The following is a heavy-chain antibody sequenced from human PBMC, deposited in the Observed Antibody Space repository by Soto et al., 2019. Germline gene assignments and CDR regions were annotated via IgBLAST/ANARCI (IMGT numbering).Heavy chain of an antibody. V-gene: IGHV1-58*01. CDR2: IVVGSGNT. CDR1: GFTFTSSA. CDR3: AASLDLAYCGGDCSRDAFDI. D-gene: IGHD2-21*02. J-gene: IGHJ3*02. Sequence: GASAKVSCKASGFTFTSSAVLWVRQARGQRLEWIGWIVVGSGNTNYAQKFQERVTITRDMSTSTAYVELSSLRCEDTDVYYCAASLDLAYCGGDCSRDAFDIWGQGTMVTVSS.